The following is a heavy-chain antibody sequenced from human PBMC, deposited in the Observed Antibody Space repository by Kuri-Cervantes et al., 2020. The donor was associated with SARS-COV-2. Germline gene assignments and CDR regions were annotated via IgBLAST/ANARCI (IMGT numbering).Heavy chain of an antibody. V-gene: IGHV1-8*02. Sequence: ASVKVSCKASGYTFTSYDINWVRQAAGQGLEWMGWMNPNSGNTGYAQKFQGRVTMTRNTSISTAYMEVSSLTSEDTAVYYCARSSSGSYSDFEHWGQGTLVTVSS. CDR3: ARSSSGSYSDFEH. J-gene: IGHJ4*02. CDR2: MNPNSGNT. CDR1: GYTFTSYD. D-gene: IGHD1-26*01.